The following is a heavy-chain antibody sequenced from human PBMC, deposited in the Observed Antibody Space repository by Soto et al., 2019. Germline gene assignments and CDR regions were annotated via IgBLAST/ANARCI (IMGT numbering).Heavy chain of an antibody. CDR1: GYTFTSYG. V-gene: IGHV1-18*01. Sequence: QVQLVQSGAEVKKPGASVKVSCKASGYTFTSYGISWVRQAPGQGLEWMGWISAYNGNTNYAQKLQGRVTMTTDTSTSTAYMELRSLRSDDTAVYYCARILLVGTTDYYFYGMDVWGQGTTVTVSS. CDR3: ARILLVGTTDYYFYGMDV. J-gene: IGHJ6*02. D-gene: IGHD1-26*01. CDR2: ISAYNGNT.